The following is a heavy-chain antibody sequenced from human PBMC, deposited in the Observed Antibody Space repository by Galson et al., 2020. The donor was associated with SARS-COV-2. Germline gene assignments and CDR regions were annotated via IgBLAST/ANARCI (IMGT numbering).Heavy chain of an antibody. CDR3: ARDPSSSWYNWFDP. D-gene: IGHD6-13*01. J-gene: IGHJ5*02. CDR1: GGSISSYY. Sequence: SETLSLTCTVSGGSISSYYWSWIRQPPGKGLEWIGYIYYSGSTNYNPSLKSRVTISVDTSKNQFSLKLSSVTAADTAVYYRARDPSSSWYNWFDPWGQGTLVTVSS. CDR2: IYYSGST. V-gene: IGHV4-59*13.